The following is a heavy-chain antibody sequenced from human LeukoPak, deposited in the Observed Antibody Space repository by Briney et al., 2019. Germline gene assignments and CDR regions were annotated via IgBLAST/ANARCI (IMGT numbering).Heavy chain of an antibody. CDR2: INPNSGGT. CDR1: GGTFSSYT. Sequence: APVKVSCKASGGTFSSYTISWVRQAPGQGLEWMGWINPNSGGTNYAQKFQGRVTMTRDTSISTAYMELSRLRSDDTAVYYCARGYSSGWYLGGHFDYWGQGTLVTVSS. CDR3: ARGYSSGWYLGGHFDY. V-gene: IGHV1-2*02. J-gene: IGHJ4*02. D-gene: IGHD6-19*01.